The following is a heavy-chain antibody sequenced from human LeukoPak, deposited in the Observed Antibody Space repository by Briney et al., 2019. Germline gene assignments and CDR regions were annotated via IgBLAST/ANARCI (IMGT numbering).Heavy chain of an antibody. V-gene: IGHV3-48*04. J-gene: IGHJ4*02. D-gene: IGHD3-22*01. CDR2: ISSSSSAI. CDR3: AKEGNYYDSSGYHTRFDY. Sequence: GGPLRLSCEASGFTFSTYSMNWVRQAPGKGLEWVSHISSSSSAIYYADSVKGRFTISRDNAKNSLYLQMNSLRAEDTAVYYYAKEGNYYDSSGYHTRFDYWGQGTLVTVSS. CDR1: GFTFSTYS.